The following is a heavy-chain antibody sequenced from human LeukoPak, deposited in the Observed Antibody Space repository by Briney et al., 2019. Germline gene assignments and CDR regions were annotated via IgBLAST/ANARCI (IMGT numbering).Heavy chain of an antibody. CDR1: GFTFSSYA. D-gene: IGHD4-23*01. CDR2: ISYDGSNK. V-gene: IGHV3-30-3*01. Sequence: GGSLRLSCAASGFTFSSYAMHWVRQAPGKGLEWVAVISYDGSNKYYVDSVKGRFTISRDNSKNTLYLQMNSLRAEDTAVYYCARNPTTTVVTLNWFDPWGQGTLVTVSS. CDR3: ARNPTTTVVTLNWFDP. J-gene: IGHJ5*02.